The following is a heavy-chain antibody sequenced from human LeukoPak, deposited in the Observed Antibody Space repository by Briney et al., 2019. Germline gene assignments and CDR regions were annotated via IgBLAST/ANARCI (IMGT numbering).Heavy chain of an antibody. D-gene: IGHD3-10*01. V-gene: IGHV3-21*01. CDR3: ARVSLADYYYGSGSPPDAFDI. J-gene: IGHJ3*02. CDR1: GFTFSSYS. Sequence: GGSLRLSCAASGFTFSSYSMNWVRQAPGKGLEWVSSISSTSTYIYYADSLKGRFTISRDNAKNSLYLQMNSLRAEDTAVYYCARVSLADYYYGSGSPPDAFDIWGQGTMVTVSS. CDR2: ISSTSTYI.